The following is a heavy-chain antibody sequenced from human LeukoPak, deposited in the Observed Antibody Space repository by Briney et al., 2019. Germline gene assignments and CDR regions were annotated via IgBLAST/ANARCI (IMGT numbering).Heavy chain of an antibody. CDR1: GGSISSGDYY. V-gene: IGHV4-30-4*08. J-gene: IGHJ4*02. CDR2: IYYSGST. CDR3: ARGGMVATLVYFDY. Sequence: SQTLSLTCTVSGGSISSGDYYWSWIRQPPGKGLEWIGYIYYSGSTYYNPSLKSRVTISVDTSKNQFSLKLSSVTAADTAVYYCARGGMVATLVYFDYWGQGTLVTVSS. D-gene: IGHD5-12*01.